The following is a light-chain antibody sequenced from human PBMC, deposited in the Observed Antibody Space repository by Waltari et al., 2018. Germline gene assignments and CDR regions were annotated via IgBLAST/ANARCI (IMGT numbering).Light chain of an antibody. CDR1: QSVSRN. CDR3: HQYNNWHPWT. Sequence: ETVMTQSPATLFVSPGERATLSCRASQSVSRNLAWYQQKPGQAPRLLIYDASTRATGIPARFSGSGSGTEFTLTISSLQSEDFAIYHCHQYNNWHPWTFGQGTKVEIK. V-gene: IGKV3-15*01. CDR2: DAS. J-gene: IGKJ1*01.